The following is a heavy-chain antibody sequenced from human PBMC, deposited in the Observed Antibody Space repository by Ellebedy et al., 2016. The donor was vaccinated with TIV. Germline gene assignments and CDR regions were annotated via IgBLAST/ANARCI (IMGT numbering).Heavy chain of an antibody. D-gene: IGHD3-9*01. CDR3: AKSGYDILTAYLY. V-gene: IGHV3-23*01. J-gene: IGHJ4*02. CDR2: ISGSGAGT. Sequence: GGSLRLXXAASGFTFSSYAMSWVRQAPGKGLEWVSAISGSGAGTYYADSVKGRFTISRDNSKNTLYLQMNSLRAEDTAVYYCAKSGYDILTAYLYWGQGTLVTVAS. CDR1: GFTFSSYA.